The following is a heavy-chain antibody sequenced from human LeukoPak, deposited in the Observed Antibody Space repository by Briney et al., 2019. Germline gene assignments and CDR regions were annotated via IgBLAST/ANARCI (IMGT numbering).Heavy chain of an antibody. D-gene: IGHD2-15*01. CDR2: ISSSSSTI. CDR3: ARDYCSGGSCSPYYYYGMDV. V-gene: IGHV3-11*04. J-gene: IGHJ6*02. Sequence: GGSLRLSCAASGFTFSDYYMSWIRQAPGKGLEWVSYISSSSSTIYYADSVKGRFTISRDNAKNSLYLQMNSLRAEDTAVYYCARDYCSGGSCSPYYYYGMDVWGQGTTVTVSS. CDR1: GFTFSDYY.